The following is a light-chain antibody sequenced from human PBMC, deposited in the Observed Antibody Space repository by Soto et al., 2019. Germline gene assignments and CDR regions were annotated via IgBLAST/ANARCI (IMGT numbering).Light chain of an antibody. V-gene: IGKV3-20*01. CDR1: RSVSSSY. Sequence: IVCAQSPGTLSLSPGERATLSCRAGRSVSSSYLAWYQQKPVQAHRLILFVASRRATGIPDRFSGSGSGPDFTLTISRLEPQDFAVYYCQQYGSSPRWTFGQGTKVDIK. CDR2: VAS. CDR3: QQYGSSPRWT. J-gene: IGKJ1*01.